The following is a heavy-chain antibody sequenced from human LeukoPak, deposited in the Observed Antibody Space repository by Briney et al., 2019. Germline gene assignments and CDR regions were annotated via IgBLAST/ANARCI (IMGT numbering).Heavy chain of an antibody. V-gene: IGHV3-7*01. CDR3: ARALGHIPYAMDV. J-gene: IGHJ6*02. Sequence: GGSLRLSCAASGFTFSSYWMTWVRQAPGKGLEWVANIKQDGSEKYYVDSVKGRFTISRDNAKNSLYLQMNSLRAEDTAVYYCARALGHIPYAMDVWGQGTTVTVSS. D-gene: IGHD2-21*01. CDR2: IKQDGSEK. CDR1: GFTFSSYW.